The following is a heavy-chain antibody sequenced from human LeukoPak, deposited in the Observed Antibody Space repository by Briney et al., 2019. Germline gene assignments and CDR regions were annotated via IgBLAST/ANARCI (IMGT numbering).Heavy chain of an antibody. D-gene: IGHD5-12*01. CDR3: ARASSSGCDSSRDYYFDY. J-gene: IGHJ4*02. Sequence: GGSLRLSCEASGFTFSSYTFNWVRQAPGKGLEWLSSISSTSNYIYYADSVKGRLTVSRDNAKNSLYLQVNSLRAEETAVYFCARASSSGCDSSRDYYFDYWGQGTLVTVSS. V-gene: IGHV3-21*01. CDR1: GFTFSSYT. CDR2: ISSTSNYI.